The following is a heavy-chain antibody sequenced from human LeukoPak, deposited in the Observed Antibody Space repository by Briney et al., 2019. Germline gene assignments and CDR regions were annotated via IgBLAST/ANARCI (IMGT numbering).Heavy chain of an antibody. V-gene: IGHV4-30-2*01. CDR2: IYHSGST. CDR1: GGSISSGGYS. CDR3: ARRPPGWAFDI. Sequence: SETLSLTCAVSGGSISSGGYSWSWIRQPPGKGLEWIGYIYHSGSTYYNPSLKSRVTISVDRSKNQFSLKLSSVTAADTAVYYFARRPPGWAFDIWGQGTMVTVSS. J-gene: IGHJ3*02. D-gene: IGHD2-15*01.